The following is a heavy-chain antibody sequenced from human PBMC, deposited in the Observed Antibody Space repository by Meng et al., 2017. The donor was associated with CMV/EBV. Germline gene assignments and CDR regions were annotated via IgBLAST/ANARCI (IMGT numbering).Heavy chain of an antibody. CDR3: AREVDDYGDGWYFDL. CDR1: GGTFSSYA. Sequence: QVPLVPSGAEVEKPGSSGKVSCKASGGTFSSYAISWVRQAPGQGLEWMGGIIPIFGTANYAQKFQGRVTITADESTSTAYMELSSLRSEDTAVYYCAREVDDYGDGWYFDLWGRGTLVTVSS. V-gene: IGHV1-69*12. CDR2: IIPIFGTA. J-gene: IGHJ2*01. D-gene: IGHD4-17*01.